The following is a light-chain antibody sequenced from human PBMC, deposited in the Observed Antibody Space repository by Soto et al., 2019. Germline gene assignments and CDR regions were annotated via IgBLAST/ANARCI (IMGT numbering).Light chain of an antibody. V-gene: IGKV3-15*01. Sequence: EILMTQSPATLSVSPGERVTFSCRASQSVSYYLAWYQQKPGQAPRLLIYDASTRATGIPVRFSGSGSGTEFTLTISSLQSEDFGVYYCQQYNSYFRTFGQGTKVEIK. CDR2: DAS. CDR1: QSVSYY. CDR3: QQYNSYFRT. J-gene: IGKJ1*01.